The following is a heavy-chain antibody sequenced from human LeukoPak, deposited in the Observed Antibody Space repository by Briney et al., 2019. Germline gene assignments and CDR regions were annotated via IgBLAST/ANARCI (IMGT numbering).Heavy chain of an antibody. D-gene: IGHD4-17*01. CDR2: INPNSGGT. CDR3: ARDRMTTVTTDAFDI. V-gene: IGHV1-2*02. CDR1: GYTFTGYY. J-gene: IGHJ3*02. Sequence: ASVKVSCKASGYTFTGYYMHWVRQAPGQGLEWMGWINPNSGGTNYAQKFQGRVTMTRDTSISTAYMELSRLRSDDTAVYHCARDRMTTVTTDAFDIWGQGTMVTVSS.